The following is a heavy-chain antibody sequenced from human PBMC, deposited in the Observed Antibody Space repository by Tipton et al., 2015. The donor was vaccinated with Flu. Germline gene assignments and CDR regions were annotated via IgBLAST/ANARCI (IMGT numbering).Heavy chain of an antibody. CDR2: INQDGSVK. D-gene: IGHD2-2*01. CDR3: TRKLVEY. J-gene: IGHJ4*02. CDR1: GFILSDYW. Sequence: QLVQSGGDLVQPGGSLRLSCAASGFILSDYWMAWVRQAPGKGLEWVANINQDGSVKYYADSVKGRFTISRDNAKNSVFLQMNSLRAEDTAMYYCTRKLVEYWGQGTQVTVSS. V-gene: IGHV3-7*01.